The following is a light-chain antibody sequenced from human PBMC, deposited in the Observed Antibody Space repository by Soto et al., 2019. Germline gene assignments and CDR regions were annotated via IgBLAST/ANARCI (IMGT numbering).Light chain of an antibody. CDR2: GAS. J-gene: IGKJ3*01. CDR1: QSVSSSY. CDR3: QQYGSS. V-gene: IGKV3-20*01. Sequence: ELVLTQSPGTLSLSPGERATLSCRASQSVSSSYLAWYQQKPGQAPRLLIYGASSRATGIPDRFSASGSGTDFTLTISRLEPEDFAVYDCQQYGSSFGPGTKVDIK.